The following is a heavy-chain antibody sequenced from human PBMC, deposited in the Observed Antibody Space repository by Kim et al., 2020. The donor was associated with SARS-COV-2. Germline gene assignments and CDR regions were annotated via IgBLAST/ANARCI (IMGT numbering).Heavy chain of an antibody. CDR2: IAKDGSNK. J-gene: IGHJ4*01. Sequence: GGSLRLSCAASGFTFSNYGMRWVRQAPGKGLEWVAVIAKDGSNKYYEDSVKGRFNISRDNSKNTLDLQMNGLRGEDTAVYYCARGGPEPWVGQPCDYWGHGSLVTLSS. CDR1: GFTFSNYG. D-gene: IGHD2-2*01. V-gene: IGHV3-30*03. CDR3: ARGGPEPWVGQPCDY.